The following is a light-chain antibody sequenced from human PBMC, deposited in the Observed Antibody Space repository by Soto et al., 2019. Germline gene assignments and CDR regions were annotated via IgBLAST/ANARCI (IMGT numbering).Light chain of an antibody. CDR3: QQSYSTPYT. CDR1: QNIDIY. CDR2: TTS. J-gene: IGKJ2*01. V-gene: IGKV1-39*01. Sequence: DIQMTQSPSSLSASVGDRVTITCRASQNIDIYLNWYRQKPGTAPNLLIYTTSYLQSGVPSRFSGSKSGADFTLTISSLQPEDFATYYCQQSYSTPYTFGQGTKVDIK.